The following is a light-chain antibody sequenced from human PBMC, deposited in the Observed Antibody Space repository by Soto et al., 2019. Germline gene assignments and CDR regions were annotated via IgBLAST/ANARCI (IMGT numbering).Light chain of an antibody. CDR1: QSVSSGF. Sequence: EILLTQSPGTLSLSPGERATLSCRPSQSVSSGFLAWYQQKPGLAPRLLVYGASRRATGIPDRFSGSGSGTEFTLTISSLQSEDFAVYYCQQYNNWPPITFGQGTRLEIK. J-gene: IGKJ5*01. CDR3: QQYNNWPPIT. CDR2: GAS. V-gene: IGKV3-20*01.